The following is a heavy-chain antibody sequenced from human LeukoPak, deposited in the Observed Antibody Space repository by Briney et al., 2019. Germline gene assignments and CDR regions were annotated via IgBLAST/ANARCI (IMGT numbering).Heavy chain of an antibody. D-gene: IGHD1-14*01. CDR3: VRDNSIADRGWWFDP. V-gene: IGHV1-46*01. Sequence: ASVKVSCKVSGYTLTELSMHWVRQAPGQGLEWMGIIDPSGHITNSAQKFQGRLTVTRDTPTSTVYMELSSLRSDDTAVYYCVRDNSIADRGWWFDPWGQGTLVTVSS. CDR2: IDPSGHIT. CDR1: GYTLTELS. J-gene: IGHJ5*02.